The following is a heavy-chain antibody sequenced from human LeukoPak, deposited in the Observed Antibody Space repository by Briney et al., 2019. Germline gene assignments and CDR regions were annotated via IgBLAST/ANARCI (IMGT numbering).Heavy chain of an antibody. V-gene: IGHV3-74*01. CDR2: INSDGSST. Sequence: GGSQRLSCAASGFTFSSYWMHWLRQAPGKGLVWVSRINSDGSSTSYADSVKGRFTISRDNAKNTLYLQMNSLRVEDTAVYYCGGSGTNYDYWGQGTLVTVSS. CDR1: GFTFSSYW. D-gene: IGHD1-26*01. CDR3: GGSGTNYDY. J-gene: IGHJ4*02.